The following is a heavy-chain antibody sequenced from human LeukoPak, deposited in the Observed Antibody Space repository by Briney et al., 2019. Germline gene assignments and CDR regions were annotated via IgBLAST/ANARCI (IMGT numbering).Heavy chain of an antibody. V-gene: IGHV4-34*01. CDR3: ARYNSGSSGWYFDY. Sequence: GSLRLSCAASGFTFSNAWMSWVRQPPGKGLEWIGEINHSGSTNYNPSLKSRVTISVDTSKNQFSLKLSSVTAADTAVYYCARYNSGSSGWYFDYWGQGTLVTVSS. CDR2: INHSGST. CDR1: GFTFSNAW. J-gene: IGHJ4*02. D-gene: IGHD6-19*01.